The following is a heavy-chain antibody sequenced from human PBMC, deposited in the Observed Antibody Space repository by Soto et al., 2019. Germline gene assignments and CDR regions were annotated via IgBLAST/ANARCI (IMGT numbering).Heavy chain of an antibody. Sequence: QVQLVQSGAEVKKPGSSVKVSCKASGGTFSSYAISWVRQAPGHGLEWMGGIIPIFGTANYAQKFQGRVTITADKSTSTAYMELSSLRSEDTAVYYCARGQQLVTPPLNWFDPWGQGTLVTVSS. V-gene: IGHV1-69*06. CDR3: ARGQQLVTPPLNWFDP. D-gene: IGHD6-13*01. CDR2: IIPIFGTA. J-gene: IGHJ5*02. CDR1: GGTFSSYA.